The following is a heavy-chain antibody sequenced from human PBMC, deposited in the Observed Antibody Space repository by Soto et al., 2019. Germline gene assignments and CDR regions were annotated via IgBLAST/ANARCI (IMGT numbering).Heavy chain of an antibody. CDR2: IYYSGST. V-gene: IGHV4-31*03. D-gene: IGHD1-1*01. CDR3: SRASLERQEPAFDI. CDR1: GGSISSGGYY. Sequence: QVQLQESGPGLVKPSQTLSLTCTVSGGSISSGGYYWSWIRQHPGKGLEWIGYIYYSGSTYYNPSLKSRVTISVDTSKNQFSLKLSSVTAADTAVYYCSRASLERQEPAFDICGQGTMVTVSS. J-gene: IGHJ3*02.